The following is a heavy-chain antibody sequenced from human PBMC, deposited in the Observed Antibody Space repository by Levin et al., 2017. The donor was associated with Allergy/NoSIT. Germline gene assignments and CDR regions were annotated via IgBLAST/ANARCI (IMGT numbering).Heavy chain of an antibody. CDR2: ISSSSSYI. CDR1: GFTFSSYS. Sequence: PGGSLRLSCAASGFTFSSYSMNWVRQAPGKGLEWVSSISSSSSYIYYADSVKGRFTISRDNAKNSLYLQMNSLRAEDTAVYYCARDERTHDAFDSWGQGTMVTVSS. CDR3: ARDERTHDAFDS. V-gene: IGHV3-21*01. J-gene: IGHJ3*02.